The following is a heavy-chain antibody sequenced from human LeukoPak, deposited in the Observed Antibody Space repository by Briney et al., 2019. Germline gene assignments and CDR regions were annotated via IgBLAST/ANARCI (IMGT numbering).Heavy chain of an antibody. CDR1: GASVSSYY. CDR2: IYHSGGA. D-gene: IGHD3-10*01. CDR3: ARGRGSGNYYKSVLED. Sequence: SETLSLTCSVSGASVSSYYYNWIRQSLGKPLEWIGYIYHSGGANYNPSLSSRVTISVDTSKNHFSLRLNSVTAADTAVYYCARGRGSGNYYKSVLEDWGQGTLVTVSA. V-gene: IGHV4-59*02. J-gene: IGHJ4*02.